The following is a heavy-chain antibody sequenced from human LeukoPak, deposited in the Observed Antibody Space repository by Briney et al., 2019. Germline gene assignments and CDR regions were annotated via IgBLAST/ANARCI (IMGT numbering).Heavy chain of an antibody. Sequence: GASVKVSCKASGYTFPSYFMHWVRQAPGQGLEWMGIINPTGGSTTYAQKFQGRVTMTRDTSTSTVYMELSSLRSDDTAVYYCARDPVNGGNLNNGYFDQWGQGTLVTVSS. J-gene: IGHJ4*02. CDR3: ARDPVNGGNLNNGYFDQ. CDR2: INPTGGST. CDR1: GYTFPSYF. D-gene: IGHD4-23*01. V-gene: IGHV1-46*01.